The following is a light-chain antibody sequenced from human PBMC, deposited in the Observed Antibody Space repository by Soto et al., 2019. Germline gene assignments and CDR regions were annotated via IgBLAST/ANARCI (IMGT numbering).Light chain of an antibody. Sequence: QSVLTQPPSASGSPGQSVTISCTGTSSDVGGYNFVSWYQQSPGKAPKLMIYEVSKRPSGVPDRFSGSKSGNTASLTVSGLQAEDEADYYCSSYAGTNGGVFGGGTKVTVL. J-gene: IGLJ3*02. V-gene: IGLV2-8*01. CDR3: SSYAGTNGGV. CDR1: SSDVGGYNF. CDR2: EVS.